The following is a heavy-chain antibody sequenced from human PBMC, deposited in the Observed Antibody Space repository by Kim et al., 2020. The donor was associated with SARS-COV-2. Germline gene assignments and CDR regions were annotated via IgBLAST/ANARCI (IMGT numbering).Heavy chain of an antibody. CDR2: IYSDGSTT. J-gene: IGHJ4*02. D-gene: IGHD6-13*01. V-gene: IGHV3-23*03. Sequence: GGSLRLSCAASGFTFSNYAMSWVRQAPGKGLEWVSLIYSDGSTTSYADSVKGRFTISRDNSWNTVYLQVSSLRADDTALYYCAKGRYSTSWDLDYWGQGTLVTVSS. CDR3: AKGRYSTSWDLDY. CDR1: GFTFSNYA.